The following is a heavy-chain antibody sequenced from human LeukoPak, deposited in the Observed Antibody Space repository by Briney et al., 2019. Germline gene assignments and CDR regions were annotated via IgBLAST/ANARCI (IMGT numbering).Heavy chain of an antibody. CDR2: IYSGGST. V-gene: IGHV3-66*01. CDR3: ARCRVTMLRGITIGDYGYYMDV. CDR1: GFTVSSNY. Sequence: GGSLRLSCAASGFTVSSNYMSWVRQAPGKGLEWVSVIYSGGSTYYADSVKGRFTISRDNSKNSLYLQMNSLRAEDTAVYYCARCRVTMLRGITIGDYGYYMDVWGKGTTVTISS. J-gene: IGHJ6*03. D-gene: IGHD3-10*01.